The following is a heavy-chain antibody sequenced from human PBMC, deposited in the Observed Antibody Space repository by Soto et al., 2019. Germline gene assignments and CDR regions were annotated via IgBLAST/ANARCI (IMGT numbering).Heavy chain of an antibody. J-gene: IGHJ4*02. D-gene: IGHD1-26*01. Sequence: GGSLRLSCAASRFTFGSYAMSWVRQAPGKGLEWVSTISGSGGSTYYAASMKGRVTISRDNSKNTLYLQMSGLRVEDTAVYYCAKDGQWELPNYFDYWGQGTLVTVSS. CDR3: AKDGQWELPNYFDY. V-gene: IGHV3-23*01. CDR2: ISGSGGST. CDR1: RFTFGSYA.